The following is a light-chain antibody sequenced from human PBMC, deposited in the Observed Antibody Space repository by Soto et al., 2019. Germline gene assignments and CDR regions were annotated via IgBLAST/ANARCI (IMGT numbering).Light chain of an antibody. CDR3: QQYDTSPWT. CDR2: SAS. CDR1: QSVSSD. Sequence: EIVMTQSPATLSVSPGERATLSCRASQSVSSDLAWYHQKPGQAPRLLIYSASTRATGIPDRFSGSGSGTDFTLTISRLEPEDFAVYYCQQYDTSPWTFGQGTKVDIK. J-gene: IGKJ1*01. V-gene: IGKV3D-15*01.